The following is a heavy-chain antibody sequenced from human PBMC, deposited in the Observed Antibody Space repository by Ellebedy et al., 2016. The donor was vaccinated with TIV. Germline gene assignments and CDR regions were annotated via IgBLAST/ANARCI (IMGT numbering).Heavy chain of an antibody. Sequence: GESLKISXAASGFTFSSYAMSWVRQAPGKGLEWVANIKQDGSEKYYVDPVKGRFTISRDNAKNSLFLQMNSLRAEDTAVYYCARLSEVVFATISGYYFFYMDVWGKGTTVTVSS. CDR3: ARLSEVVFATISGYYFFYMDV. J-gene: IGHJ6*03. D-gene: IGHD3-9*01. V-gene: IGHV3-7*01. CDR1: GFTFSSYA. CDR2: IKQDGSEK.